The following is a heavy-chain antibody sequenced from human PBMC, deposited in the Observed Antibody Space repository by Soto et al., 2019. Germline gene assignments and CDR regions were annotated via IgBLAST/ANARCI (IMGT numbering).Heavy chain of an antibody. Sequence: SVKVSCKASGGTFSSYTISWVRQAPGQGLEWMGRIIPILGIANYAQKFQGRVTITADKSTSTAYMELSSLRSEDTAVYYCASSTRYYYDSSGYPLGPYYYYGMDVWGQGTTVTVSS. J-gene: IGHJ6*02. CDR3: ASSTRYYYDSSGYPLGPYYYYGMDV. CDR1: GGTFSSYT. CDR2: IIPILGIA. D-gene: IGHD3-22*01. V-gene: IGHV1-69*02.